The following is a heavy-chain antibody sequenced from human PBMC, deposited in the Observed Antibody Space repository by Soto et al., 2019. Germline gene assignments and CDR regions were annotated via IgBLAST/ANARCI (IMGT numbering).Heavy chain of an antibody. CDR3: AIRPRGITMVRRRGPFDY. D-gene: IGHD3-10*01. Sequence: QVQLVQSGAEVKKPGSSVKVSCKASGGTFSSYAISWVRHAPGQGLEWMGGIIPIFGTANYAQKFQGRVTNTADESTSTAYMELSSLRSEDTAVYYCAIRPRGITMVRRRGPFDYWGQGTLVTVSS. V-gene: IGHV1-69*01. J-gene: IGHJ4*02. CDR2: IIPIFGTA. CDR1: GGTFSSYA.